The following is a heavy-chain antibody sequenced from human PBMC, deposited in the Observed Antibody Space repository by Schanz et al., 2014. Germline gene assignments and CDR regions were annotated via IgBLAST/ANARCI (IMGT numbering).Heavy chain of an antibody. CDR3: ARKVVATIGGYYDN. D-gene: IGHD5-12*01. CDR2: MNESHSTI. Sequence: EVQLLESGGGLVEPGGSLRLSCAASGFSFSSYAMGWFRRARGRGREWVSAMNESHSTIYYADSVRGRFTISRDNAENTLFLQMNSLRAEDTAVYYCARKVVATIGGYYDNWGQGTLVIVSS. J-gene: IGHJ4*02. V-gene: IGHV3-23*01. CDR1: GFSFSSYA.